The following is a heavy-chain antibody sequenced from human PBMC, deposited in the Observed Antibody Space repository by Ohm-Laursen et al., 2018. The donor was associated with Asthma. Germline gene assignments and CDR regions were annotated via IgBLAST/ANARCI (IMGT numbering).Heavy chain of an antibody. CDR1: GFTFNSYS. CDR3: IKDLSGTYSFDY. D-gene: IGHD1-26*01. CDR2: MNGNGDTT. J-gene: IGHJ4*02. V-gene: IGHV3-64D*08. Sequence: SLRLYCSASGFTFNSYSMIWVRQAPGKGLDYVSSMNGNGDTTHYADSVKGRFTISRDNSKNTLYLQMSSLRAEDTAVYHCIKDLSGTYSFDYWGQGALVTVSS.